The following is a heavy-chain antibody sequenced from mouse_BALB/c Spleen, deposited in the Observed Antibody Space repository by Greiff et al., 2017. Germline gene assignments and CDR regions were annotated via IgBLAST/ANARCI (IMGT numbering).Heavy chain of an antibody. V-gene: IGHV7-3*02. CDR1: GFTFTDYY. Sequence: EVQRVESGGGLVQPGGSLRLSCATSGFTFTDYYMSWVRQPPGKALEWLGFIRNKANGYTTEYSASVKGRFTISRDNSQSILYLQMNTLRAEDSATYYCARDLYRTGGYWYFDVWGAGTTVTVSS. CDR2: IRNKANGYTT. D-gene: IGHD2-14*01. CDR3: ARDLYRTGGYWYFDV. J-gene: IGHJ1*01.